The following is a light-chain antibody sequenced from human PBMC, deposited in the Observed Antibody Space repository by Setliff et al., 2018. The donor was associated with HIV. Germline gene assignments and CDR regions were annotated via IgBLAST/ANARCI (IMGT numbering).Light chain of an antibody. CDR2: EVT. CDR1: SSDVGSYNP. CDR3: CSYAGSNDYV. J-gene: IGLJ1*01. V-gene: IGLV2-23*02. Sequence: QSALTQPASVSGSPGQSITISCTGTSSDVGSYNPVSWYQQHPGKAPKLMIYEVTKRPSGVSNRFSGSKSGNTASLTISGLQAEDEADYFCCSYAGSNDYVFGSGTQLTVL.